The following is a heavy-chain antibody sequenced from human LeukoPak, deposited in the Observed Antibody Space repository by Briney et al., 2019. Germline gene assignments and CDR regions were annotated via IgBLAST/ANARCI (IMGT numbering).Heavy chain of an antibody. V-gene: IGHV3-9*01. CDR1: GFTFDDYA. CDR2: ISWNSGSI. D-gene: IGHD3-10*01. CDR3: AKGVVRGVIIPLDAFDI. Sequence: PGGSLRLSCAASGFTFDDYAMHWVRQAPGKGLEWVSGISWNSGSIGYADSVKGRFTISRDNAKNSLHLQMNSLRAEDTALYYCAKGVVRGVIIPLDAFDIWGQGTMVTVSS. J-gene: IGHJ3*02.